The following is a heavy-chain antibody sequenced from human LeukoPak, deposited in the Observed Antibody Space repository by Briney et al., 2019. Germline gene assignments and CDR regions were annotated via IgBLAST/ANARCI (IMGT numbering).Heavy chain of an antibody. CDR2: FDPEVGKT. V-gene: IGHV1-24*01. Sequence: ASVKVSCKVSGYSLTALSMHWVRQAPGKGLEWMGGFDPEVGKTMYAEKLDGRLTVTDDTSADTAYMELSRLRSDDTAVYYCARDSGYDSVWFDPWGQGTLVTVSS. CDR1: GYSLTALS. D-gene: IGHD5-12*01. CDR3: ARDSGYDSVWFDP. J-gene: IGHJ5*02.